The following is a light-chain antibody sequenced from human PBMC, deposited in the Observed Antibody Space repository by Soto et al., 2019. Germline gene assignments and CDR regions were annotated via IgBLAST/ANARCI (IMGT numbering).Light chain of an antibody. Sequence: DIQMTQSPSSLSASVGDRVTITCRASQGISNYLAWYQQKPGKVPKLLIYSASTLQSGVPSRFSGSGSGTDFPLTITCLQPEDVASYYCQKYNSAPIGPGTTVDIK. CDR3: QKYNSAP. CDR2: SAS. CDR1: QGISNY. V-gene: IGKV1-27*01. J-gene: IGKJ3*01.